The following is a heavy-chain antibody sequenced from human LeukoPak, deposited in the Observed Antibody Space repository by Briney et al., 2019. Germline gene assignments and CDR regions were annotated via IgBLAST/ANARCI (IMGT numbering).Heavy chain of an antibody. CDR1: GFTFSSCE. J-gene: IGHJ4*02. CDR3: ARRYSSRWAFDY. Sequence: GGSLRLSCAASGFTFSSCEMNWVRQAPGKGLEWVSYISSSDSTIYYADSVKGRFTISRDNAKNSLYLQMNSLRAEDTAVYYCARRYSSRWAFDYWGQGTLVTVSS. V-gene: IGHV3-48*03. CDR2: ISSSDSTI. D-gene: IGHD6-13*01.